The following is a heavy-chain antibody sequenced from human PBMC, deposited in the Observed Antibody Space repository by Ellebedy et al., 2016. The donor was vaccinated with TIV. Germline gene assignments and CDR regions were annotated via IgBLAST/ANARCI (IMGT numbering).Heavy chain of an antibody. CDR2: IIPRSGYR. V-gene: IGHV1-46*01. CDR3: ARDGLGAYFGH. Sequence: AASVKVSCKASGYDFTSFYLHWVRQAPGQGLEWAGLIIPRSGYRTYAQKFQGRVTMTSDTSTSTVYMELSSLTSEDTAVYYCARDGLGAYFGHWGQGTLLTVSS. D-gene: IGHD3-16*01. J-gene: IGHJ4*02. CDR1: GYDFTSFY.